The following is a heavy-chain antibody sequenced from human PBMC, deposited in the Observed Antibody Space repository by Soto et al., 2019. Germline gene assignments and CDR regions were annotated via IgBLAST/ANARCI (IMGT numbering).Heavy chain of an antibody. J-gene: IGHJ4*02. CDR3: ARVRVRGVIVHPFDY. V-gene: IGHV1-46*03. Sequence: GASVKVSCKASGYTFTSYYMHWVRQAPGQGLEWMGIINPSGGSTSYAQEFQGRVTMTRDTSTSTVYMELSSLRSEDTAVYYCARVRVRGVIVHPFDYWGQGTLVTVSS. CDR1: GYTFTSYY. CDR2: INPSGGST. D-gene: IGHD3-10*01.